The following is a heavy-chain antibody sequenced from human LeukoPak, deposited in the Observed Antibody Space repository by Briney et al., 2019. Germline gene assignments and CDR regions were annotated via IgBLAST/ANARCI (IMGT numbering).Heavy chain of an antibody. Sequence: PGGSLRLSCAASGFTFSSYAMSWVRQAPGKGLEWVSAISGSGGSTYYADSVKGRFTISRDNSKNTLYLQMNSLRAEDTAVYYCAKGVAGGSSWPPYYYYYGMDVWGQGTTVTVSS. D-gene: IGHD6-13*01. V-gene: IGHV3-23*01. J-gene: IGHJ6*02. CDR2: ISGSGGST. CDR1: GFTFSSYA. CDR3: AKGVAGGSSWPPYYYYYGMDV.